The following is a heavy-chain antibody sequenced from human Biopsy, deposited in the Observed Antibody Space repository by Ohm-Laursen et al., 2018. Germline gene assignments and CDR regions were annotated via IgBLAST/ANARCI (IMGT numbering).Heavy chain of an antibody. D-gene: IGHD6-19*01. CDR2: IYSGGNT. Sequence: SDTLSLTWTVSGDSLSSGPDNWSWIRQPPGQGLEYIGFIYSGGNTNYNPSLQNRVAMSVDTSKNQFSLKLSSVIAADTAVYYCARGRRTSGWPYFANWGQGTLVIVSS. CDR3: ARGRRTSGWPYFAN. CDR1: GDSLSSGPDN. J-gene: IGHJ4*02. V-gene: IGHV4-61*01.